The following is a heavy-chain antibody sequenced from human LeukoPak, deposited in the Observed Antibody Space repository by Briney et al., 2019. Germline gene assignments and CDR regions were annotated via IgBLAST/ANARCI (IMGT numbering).Heavy chain of an antibody. J-gene: IGHJ4*02. CDR3: ARVGGYNSPFGY. CDR2: IYYSGST. Sequence: SETLSLTCTVSGGSISSHYWSCIRQPPGKGLEWIGYIYYSGSTNYNPSLKSRVTISVDTSKNQFSLKLSSVTAADTAVYYCARVGGYNSPFGYWGQGTLVTVSS. V-gene: IGHV4-59*11. CDR1: GGSISSHY. D-gene: IGHD5-24*01.